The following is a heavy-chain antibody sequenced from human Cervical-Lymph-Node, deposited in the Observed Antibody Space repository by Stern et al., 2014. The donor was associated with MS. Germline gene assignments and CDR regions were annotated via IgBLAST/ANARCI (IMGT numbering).Heavy chain of an antibody. D-gene: IGHD2-8*01. Sequence: QVQLVESGTEVKKPGASVLVSCKASGYTFTTYGITWVRQAPGQGLEWMGWISADSGNTKYAQKFQDRVTMTRDTTTGTAYMEVRSLRSEDTAVYYCARDKMHAFDYWGQGTRVTVPS. CDR3: ARDKMHAFDY. V-gene: IGHV1-18*01. J-gene: IGHJ4*02. CDR1: GYTFTTYG. CDR2: ISADSGNT.